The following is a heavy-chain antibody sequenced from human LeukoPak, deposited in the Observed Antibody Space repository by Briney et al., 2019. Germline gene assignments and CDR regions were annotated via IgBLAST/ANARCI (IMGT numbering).Heavy chain of an antibody. V-gene: IGHV4-34*01. CDR1: GGSFSGYY. Sequence: PSETLSLTCAVYGGSFSGYYWSWIRQPPGKGLEWIGEINHSGSTNYNPSLKSRVTISVDTSKNQFSLKLSSVTPADTAVYYCARGILRRPFDYWGQGTLVTVSS. CDR2: INHSGST. CDR3: ARGILRRPFDY. D-gene: IGHD4-17*01. J-gene: IGHJ4*02.